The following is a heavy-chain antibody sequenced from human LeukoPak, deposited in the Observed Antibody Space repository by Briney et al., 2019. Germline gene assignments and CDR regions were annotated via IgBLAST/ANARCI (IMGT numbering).Heavy chain of an antibody. J-gene: IGHJ4*02. CDR1: GYTFTGYY. Sequence: ASVKVSCKASGYTFTGYYMHWVRQAPGQGLAWMGWINPDSGGTNSAQKFQGRVTMTRDTSISTAYMELSRLTSDDTAVYYCARTKAYCGGDCYSDYWGQGTLVTVSS. CDR2: INPDSGGT. V-gene: IGHV1-2*02. CDR3: ARTKAYCGGDCYSDY. D-gene: IGHD2-21*02.